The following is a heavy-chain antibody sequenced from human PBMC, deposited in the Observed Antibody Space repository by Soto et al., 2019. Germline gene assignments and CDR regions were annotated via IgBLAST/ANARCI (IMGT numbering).Heavy chain of an antibody. CDR1: GGSISSYY. V-gene: IGHV4-59*01. J-gene: IGHJ4*02. Sequence: PSETLSLTCTVSGGSISSYYWSWIRQPPGKGLEWIGYIDYSGSTNYNPSLKSRVTISVDTSKTQFSLKLSSVTAADTAVYYCARGDTLTGLYYFDYWGQGTLVTVSS. D-gene: IGHD3-9*01. CDR3: ARGDTLTGLYYFDY. CDR2: IDYSGST.